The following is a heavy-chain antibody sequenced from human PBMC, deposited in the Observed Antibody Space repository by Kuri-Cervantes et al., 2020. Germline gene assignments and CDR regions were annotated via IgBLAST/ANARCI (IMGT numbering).Heavy chain of an antibody. V-gene: IGHV3-9*01. CDR3: ARDLSGSYYYYYYYGMDV. J-gene: IGHJ6*02. Sequence: GGSLRLSCAASGFTFDDYAMHWVRQAPGKGLEWVSGISWNSGSIGYADSVKGRFTISRDNSKGTLYLQMNSLRAEDTAVYYCARDLSGSYYYYYYYGMDVWGQGTTVTVSS. CDR2: ISWNSGSI. CDR1: GFTFDDYA. D-gene: IGHD3-10*01.